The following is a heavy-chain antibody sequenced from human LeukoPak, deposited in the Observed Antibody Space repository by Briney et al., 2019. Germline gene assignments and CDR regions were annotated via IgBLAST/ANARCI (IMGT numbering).Heavy chain of an antibody. V-gene: IGHV4-4*08. D-gene: IGHD6-13*01. J-gene: IGHJ4*02. Sequence: SETLSLTCTVSGGSVSSYYWSWIRQPPGKGLEWIGYIYNSESTNYNSSLKSRVTISVDTSKNQFSLKLSSVTAADTAVYYCARLRGSLIIAAALPDYWGQGTLVTVSS. CDR1: GGSVSSYY. CDR2: IYNSEST. CDR3: ARLRGSLIIAAALPDY.